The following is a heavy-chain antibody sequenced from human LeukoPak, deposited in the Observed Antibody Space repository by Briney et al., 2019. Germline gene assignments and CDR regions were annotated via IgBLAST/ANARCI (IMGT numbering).Heavy chain of an antibody. CDR1: GFTFSDYT. J-gene: IGHJ4*02. D-gene: IGHD6-19*01. CDR2: ISSDSSYI. V-gene: IGHV3-21*01. CDR3: ARDNIAVAGTADY. Sequence: TGGSLRLSCAASGFTFSDYTMTWVRQAPGKGLEWVASISSDSSYIDYADSVKGRFTISRDNAKNSLYLQMNSLRAEDTAVYYCARDNIAVAGTADYWGQGTLVTVSS.